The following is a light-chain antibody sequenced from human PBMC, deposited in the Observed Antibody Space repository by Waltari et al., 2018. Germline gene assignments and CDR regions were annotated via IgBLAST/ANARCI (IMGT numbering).Light chain of an antibody. V-gene: IGKV3-15*01. CDR1: QSISSN. J-gene: IGKJ1*01. CDR2: GAS. CDR3: QQYNNWPVL. Sequence: EIVMTPSPATLSVSPGESATLSSRASQSISSNLAWYQQKPGQAPRLLFYGASNRATGIPARFSGSGSGTEFTLTINSMQSEDFAVYYCQQYNNWPVLFGQGTKVEIK.